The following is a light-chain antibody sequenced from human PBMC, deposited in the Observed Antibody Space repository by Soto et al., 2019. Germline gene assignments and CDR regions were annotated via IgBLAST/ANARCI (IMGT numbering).Light chain of an antibody. Sequence: QSALTQPASVSGSPGQSTTISCTGTSSDVGGYNYVSWYQQHPGKAPKLMIYDVSNRPSGVSNRFSGSKSGNTASLTISVLQGEDEADYYCSSYTGSSTRVVFGVGTQLTVL. V-gene: IGLV2-14*01. CDR3: SSYTGSSTRVV. CDR1: SSDVGGYNY. J-gene: IGLJ2*01. CDR2: DVS.